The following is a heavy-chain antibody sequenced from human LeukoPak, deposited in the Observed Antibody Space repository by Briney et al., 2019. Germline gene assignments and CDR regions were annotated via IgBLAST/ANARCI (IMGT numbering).Heavy chain of an antibody. CDR1: GGSISSGSYY. CDR2: IYTSGST. V-gene: IGHV4-61*02. D-gene: IGHD3-10*01. J-gene: IGHJ6*03. CDR3: ASLSGGYYYMDV. Sequence: SQTLSLTCTVSGGSISSGSYYWSWIRQPAGKGLEWIGRIYTSGSTNYNPSLKSRVTISVDTSKNQFSLKLSSVTAADTAVYYCASLSGGYYYMDVWGKGTTVTVSS.